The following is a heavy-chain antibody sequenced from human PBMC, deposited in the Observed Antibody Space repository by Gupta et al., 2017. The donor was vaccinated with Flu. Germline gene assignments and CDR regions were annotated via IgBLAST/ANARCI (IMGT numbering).Heavy chain of an antibody. V-gene: IGHV3-49*04. CDR2: IRSKGYGGTT. D-gene: IGHD5-18*01. Sequence: EVQLVESGGGLIQPGRSLRLSCTASGFTFGDYAMTWVRQAPGKGLEWVGFIRSKGYGGTTEYAASVKGRFTISRGDSKSIAYLQMSSLKTEDTAVYYCTSGRPVDTAMLYFDYWGQGTLVTVSS. CDR1: GFTFGDYA. CDR3: TSGRPVDTAMLYFDY. J-gene: IGHJ4*02.